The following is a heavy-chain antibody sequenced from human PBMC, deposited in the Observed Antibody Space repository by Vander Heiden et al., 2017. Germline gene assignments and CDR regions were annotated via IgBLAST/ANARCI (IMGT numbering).Heavy chain of an antibody. CDR2: IGSKAYGGTT. CDR3: SLKYYYDSSGFSHFDY. V-gene: IGHV3-49*05. Sequence: QLVASGGGLVKPGRSLRLSCTAPGFTCGAYAMSWFRQAPGKGLEWVGFIGSKAYGGTTEYAASVKGRFTISRDDSKSIAYLQMNSLKTEDTAVYYCSLKYYYDSSGFSHFDYWGQGTLVTVSS. J-gene: IGHJ4*02. D-gene: IGHD3-22*01. CDR1: GFTCGAYA.